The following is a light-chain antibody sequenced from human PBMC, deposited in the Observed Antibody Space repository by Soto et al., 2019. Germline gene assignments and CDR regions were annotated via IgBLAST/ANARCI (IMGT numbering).Light chain of an antibody. V-gene: IGLV2-14*04. J-gene: IGLJ1*01. CDR2: HVS. CDR3: SSYTSSSTPYV. Sequence: NSSDIGGFNYVSWYQQHPGKAPKLMIYHVSNRPSGVSNRFSGSKSGNTASLTISGLQAEDEADYYCSSYTSSSTPYVFGTGTKVTVL. CDR1: SSDIGGFNY.